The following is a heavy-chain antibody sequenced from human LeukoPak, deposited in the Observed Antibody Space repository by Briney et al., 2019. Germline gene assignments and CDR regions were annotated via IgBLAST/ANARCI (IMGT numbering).Heavy chain of an antibody. V-gene: IGHV3-30*18. D-gene: IGHD6-19*01. Sequence: GGSLRLSCAASGFAFSSYGMHWVRQSPGKGLERVAVISYHGSNAYHADSVKGRFTISRDNSKNTLYQQMNSLRAEDTAVYYCAKDLGGSGWYLPGDYWGQGTLVTVSS. CDR3: AKDLGGSGWYLPGDY. CDR1: GFAFSSYG. J-gene: IGHJ4*02. CDR2: ISYHGSNA.